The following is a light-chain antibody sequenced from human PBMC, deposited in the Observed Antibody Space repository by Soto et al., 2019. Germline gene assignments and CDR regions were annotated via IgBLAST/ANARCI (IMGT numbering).Light chain of an antibody. CDR1: RSNIGSNN. CDR3: AAWDDSLNGVYV. CDR2: SND. J-gene: IGLJ1*01. Sequence: QSVLTQPPSASGTPGQRGTISCSGSRSNIGSNNVYWYQQLPGTAPKLLIYSNDKRPSGVPDRFSGSKAGTSASLAITGLQSADESDYYCAAWDDSLNGVYVFGHGTKLTVL. V-gene: IGLV1-44*01.